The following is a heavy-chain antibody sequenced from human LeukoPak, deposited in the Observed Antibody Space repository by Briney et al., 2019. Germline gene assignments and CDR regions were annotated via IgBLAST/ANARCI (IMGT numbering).Heavy chain of an antibody. V-gene: IGHV3-23*01. D-gene: IGHD2-2*01. CDR1: GFTFNNNA. CDR3: ARCTASCYANAFDV. Sequence: GGSLRLSCATSGFTFNNNAMSWVRQAPGKGLECVSAINGGGDATEYADSVKGRFTISRDNSKNTLYLQMNSLRPDDTAVYYCARCTASCYANAFDVWGQGTLLTVSS. J-gene: IGHJ3*01. CDR2: INGGGDAT.